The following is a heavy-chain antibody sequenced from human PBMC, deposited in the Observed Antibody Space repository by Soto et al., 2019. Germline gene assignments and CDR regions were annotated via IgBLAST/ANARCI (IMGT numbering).Heavy chain of an antibody. CDR2: VHHSGST. CDR1: GGSITDKW. J-gene: IGHJ4*02. Sequence: QVQLQESGPGLVKPSGILSLTCAVSGGSITDKWWSSIRQTPGKGLEWIGEVHHSGSTNYSPSLKSRVTMSVDTSKNDFSLKLFSLTAADTAIYYCAREGDHPFSLGYWGQGTLVTVSS. D-gene: IGHD3-16*01. V-gene: IGHV4-4*02. CDR3: AREGDHPFSLGY.